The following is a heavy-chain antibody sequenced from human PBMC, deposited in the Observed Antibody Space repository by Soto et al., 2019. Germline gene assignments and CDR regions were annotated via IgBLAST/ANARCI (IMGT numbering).Heavy chain of an antibody. V-gene: IGHV1-46*02. CDR1: GYTLNTYY. CDR3: ARGGHIAVVTASFDY. CDR2: IHPSGGGS. D-gene: IGHD2-21*02. J-gene: IGHJ4*02. Sequence: ASVQVSCKSSGYTLNTYYLHWVRQAPGQGLEWIGIIHPSGGGSTYAQKFLGRVTMTRDTSTSTVFMELSSLRSADTALYYCARGGHIAVVTASFDYWGQGTLVTVSS.